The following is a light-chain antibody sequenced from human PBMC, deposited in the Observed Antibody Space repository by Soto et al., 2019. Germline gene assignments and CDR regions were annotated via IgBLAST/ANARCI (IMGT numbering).Light chain of an antibody. CDR3: QQSYSTPIT. J-gene: IGKJ5*01. V-gene: IGKV1-39*01. CDR2: AAS. CDR1: QGISSY. Sequence: IQLTQSPSSLSASVGDRVTIACRASQGISSYLAWYQQKPGKAPQLLIYAASTLQSGVPSRFSGSGSGTDFTLTISSLQPEDFATYYCQQSYSTPITFGQGTRLEIK.